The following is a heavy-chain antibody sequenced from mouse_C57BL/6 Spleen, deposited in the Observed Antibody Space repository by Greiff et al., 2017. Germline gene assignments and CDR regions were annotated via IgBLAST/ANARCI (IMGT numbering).Heavy chain of an antibody. CDR1: GFNIKDYY. Sequence: EVQLHESGAELVRPGASVKLSCTASGFNIKDYYMHWVKQRPEQGLEWIGRIDPEDGDTEYAPKFPGKATMTADTSSNTAYLQLSSLTSEDTAVYYCTTATVVAYYWYFDVWGTGTTVTVSS. V-gene: IGHV14-1*01. CDR2: IDPEDGDT. D-gene: IGHD1-1*01. CDR3: TTATVVAYYWYFDV. J-gene: IGHJ1*03.